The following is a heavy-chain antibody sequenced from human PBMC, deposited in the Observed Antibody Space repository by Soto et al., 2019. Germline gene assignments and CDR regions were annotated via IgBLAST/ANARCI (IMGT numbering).Heavy chain of an antibody. V-gene: IGHV3-30*18. D-gene: IGHD3-22*01. CDR3: AKRDHSSGYYIDY. CDR1: GFTFSSYG. Sequence: QVQLVESGGGVVQPGRSLRLSCAASGFTFSSYGMHWVRQAPGKGLEWVAVISYDGSNKYYADSVKGRFTISRDNSKNTLYLQMNSLRAEDTAVYYCAKRDHSSGYYIDYWGQGTLVTVSS. CDR2: ISYDGSNK. J-gene: IGHJ4*02.